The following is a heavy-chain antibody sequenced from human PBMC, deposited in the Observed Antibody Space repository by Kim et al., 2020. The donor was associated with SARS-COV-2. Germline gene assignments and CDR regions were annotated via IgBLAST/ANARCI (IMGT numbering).Heavy chain of an antibody. CDR3: ARMSGLFKNFDY. V-gene: IGHV1-18*01. D-gene: IGHD3-22*01. Sequence: EAQKLQGRVTMTTDTSTSTAYMELRSLRSDDTAVYYCARMSGLFKNFDYWGQGTLVTVSS. J-gene: IGHJ4*02.